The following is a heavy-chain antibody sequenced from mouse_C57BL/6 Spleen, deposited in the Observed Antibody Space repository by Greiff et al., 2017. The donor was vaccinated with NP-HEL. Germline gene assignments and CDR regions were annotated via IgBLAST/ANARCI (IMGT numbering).Heavy chain of an antibody. CDR2: ISDGGSYT. CDR1: GFTFSSYA. V-gene: IGHV5-4*01. J-gene: IGHJ2*01. CDR3: ARDYSNSLYYFDY. Sequence: EVKLVESGGGLVKPGGSLKLSCAASGFTFSSYAMSWVRQTPEKRLEWVATISDGGSYTYYPDNVKGRFTISRDNAKNNLYLQMSHLKSEDTAMYYCARDYSNSLYYFDYWGQGTTLTVSS. D-gene: IGHD2-5*01.